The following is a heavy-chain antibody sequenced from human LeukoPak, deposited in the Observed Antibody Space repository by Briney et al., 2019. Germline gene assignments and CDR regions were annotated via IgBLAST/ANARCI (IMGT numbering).Heavy chain of an antibody. J-gene: IGHJ4*02. V-gene: IGHV4-34*01. D-gene: IGHD6-13*01. CDR3: ARGYKTGYSSSWYFGAAPSDY. CDR1: GGSFSGYY. Sequence: PSETLSLTCAVYGGSFSGYYWSWIRQPPGKGLEWIGEINHSGSTNYNPSLKSRVTISVDTSKNQFSLKLSSVTAADTAVYYCARGYKTGYSSSWYFGAAPSDYWGQGTLVTVSS. CDR2: INHSGST.